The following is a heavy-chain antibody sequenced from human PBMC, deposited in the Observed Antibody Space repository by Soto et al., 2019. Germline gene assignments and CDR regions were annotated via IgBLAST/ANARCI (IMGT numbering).Heavy chain of an antibody. V-gene: IGHV3-30*18. CDR3: AKDYMNSAFDY. CDR1: GFTFSSLG. J-gene: IGHJ4*02. CDR2: ISYDGSNK. D-gene: IGHD1-7*01. Sequence: GGSLRVSCAASGFTFSSLGMHWVRQAPGKGLEWVAVISYDGSNKYYADSMKGRFTISRDNSKNTLYLQMNSLRAEDTAVYYCAKDYMNSAFDYWGQGTLVTVSS.